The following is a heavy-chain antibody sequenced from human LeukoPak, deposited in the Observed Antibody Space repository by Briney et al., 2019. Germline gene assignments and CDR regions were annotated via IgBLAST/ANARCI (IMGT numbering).Heavy chain of an antibody. J-gene: IGHJ6*03. V-gene: IGHV4-38-2*02. CDR2: SNHTRST. CDR1: GFSVTSGHY. CDR3: AREVPYYYFMDV. Sequence: SETLSLTCSVSGFSVTSGHYGGWIRQPPGKGLAWIGTSNHTRSTNYNPSLQSRVTMSVDTSKNQFYLRLRSATDADTAMYFCAREVPYYYFMDVWGKRTTVTVSS.